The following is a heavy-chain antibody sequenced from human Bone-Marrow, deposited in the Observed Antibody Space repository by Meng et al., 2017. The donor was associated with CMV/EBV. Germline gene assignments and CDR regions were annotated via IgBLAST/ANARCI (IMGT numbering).Heavy chain of an antibody. J-gene: IGHJ4*02. CDR1: GFTFSSYW. Sequence: GESLKISCAASGFTFSSYWMSWVRQAPGKGLEWVANIKQDGSEKYYVDSVKGRFTISRDNAKNSLYLQVNSLRAEDTAGYYCAKDSRLVRSLEWLPPLDYWGQGTLVTVSS. V-gene: IGHV3-7*01. CDR2: IKQDGSEK. D-gene: IGHD3-3*01. CDR3: AKDSRLVRSLEWLPPLDY.